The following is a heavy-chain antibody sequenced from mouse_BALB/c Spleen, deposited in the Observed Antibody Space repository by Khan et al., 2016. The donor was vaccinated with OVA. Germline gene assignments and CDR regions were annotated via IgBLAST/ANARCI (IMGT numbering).Heavy chain of an antibody. V-gene: IGHV14-3*02. D-gene: IGHD1-1*01. CDR3: VRSPGSSVY. J-gene: IGHJ3*01. CDR2: IAPANGNI. Sequence: EVQLQQSGAEFVRSGASVKLSCTASGFNIKDHYMHWVKQRPEQGLEWIGRIAPANGNIEYDPKFQGKATITADTSSNTAHLQLRSLTSEDTAVYCCVRSPGSSVYWGQGTLVTVSA. CDR1: GFNIKDHY.